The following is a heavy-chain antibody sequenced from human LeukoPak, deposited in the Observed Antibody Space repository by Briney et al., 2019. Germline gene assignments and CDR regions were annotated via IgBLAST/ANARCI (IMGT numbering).Heavy chain of an antibody. V-gene: IGHV4-59*08. J-gene: IGHJ4*02. CDR1: GGSLNSYY. CDR2: IYYSGST. Sequence: QKSGPTLVKPSETLSLTCTVSGGSLNSYYWSWIRQPPGKGLEWIGSIYYSGSTNYNPSLKSRVTISVDTSKNQFSLKLTSVTAADTAVYYCARWSHVSGRWFLDNWGRGTLVSVSS. D-gene: IGHD3-10*01. CDR3: ARWSHVSGRWFLDN.